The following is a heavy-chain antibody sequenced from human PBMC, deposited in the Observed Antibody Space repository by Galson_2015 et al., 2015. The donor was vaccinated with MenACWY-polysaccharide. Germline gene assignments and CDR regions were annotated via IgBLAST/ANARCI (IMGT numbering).Heavy chain of an antibody. J-gene: IGHJ4*02. D-gene: IGHD1-26*01. Sequence: SLRLSCAASGFTFSSYSMNWVRQAPGKGLEWVSYISSGGTIYYADSVQGRFTISRDNAKNPLYLQMNSLRDDDTAVYYCARVLKGLVGATPDYWGQGTLVTVSS. CDR2: ISSGGTI. CDR1: GFTFSSYS. CDR3: ARVLKGLVGATPDY. V-gene: IGHV3-48*02.